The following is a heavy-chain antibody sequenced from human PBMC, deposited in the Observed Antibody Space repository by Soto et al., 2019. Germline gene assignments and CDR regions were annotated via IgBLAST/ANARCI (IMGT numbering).Heavy chain of an antibody. CDR2: IQHDGRET. D-gene: IGHD4-17*01. V-gene: IGHV3-7*03. CDR3: AKELRRGLDYGGEDAFDI. Sequence: GGSLRLSCGASGFTFSSYWMSWVRQAPGKALECVANIQHDGRETFYVDSGNGRFTISRHNSNNTLYLQMARLAGEDTSVYYCAKELRRGLDYGGEDAFDIWGQGTMVTVSS. CDR1: GFTFSSYW. J-gene: IGHJ3*02.